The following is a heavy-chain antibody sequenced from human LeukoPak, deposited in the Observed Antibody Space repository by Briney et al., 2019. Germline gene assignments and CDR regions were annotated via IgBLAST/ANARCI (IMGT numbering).Heavy chain of an antibody. V-gene: IGHV4-59*08. Sequence: SETLSLTCTVSGASISTYYWSWIRQPPGRGLEWIGHCHYSGSTSYNPSLQSRLMISVDTSKNQFSLKLSSVTAADTAVYYCARGFYDSSAYSNPFDNWGPGSLVTVSS. D-gene: IGHD3-22*01. CDR3: ARGFYDSSAYSNPFDN. J-gene: IGHJ4*02. CDR1: GASISTYY. CDR2: CHYSGST.